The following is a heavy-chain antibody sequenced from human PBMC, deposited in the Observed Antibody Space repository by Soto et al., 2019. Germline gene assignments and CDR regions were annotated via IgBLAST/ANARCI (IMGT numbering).Heavy chain of an antibody. CDR2: INAGNGNT. J-gene: IGHJ5*02. Sequence: QVQLVQSGAEVKKPGASVKVSCKASGYTFTSYAMHWVRQAPGQRLEWMGWINAGNGNTKYSQKFQGRVTISRDTSASTAYMELSSLRSEDTAVYYCARGRSWYPYRGDNGFDPWGQGTLVSVSS. V-gene: IGHV1-3*01. CDR1: GYTFTSYA. D-gene: IGHD6-13*01. CDR3: ARGRSWYPYRGDNGFDP.